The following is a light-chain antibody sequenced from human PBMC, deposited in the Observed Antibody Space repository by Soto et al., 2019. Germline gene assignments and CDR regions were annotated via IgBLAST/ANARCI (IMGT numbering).Light chain of an antibody. CDR3: SLYTSENTYV. J-gene: IGLJ1*01. CDR2: GTN. CDR1: RSNIGAGYD. Sequence: QAVVTQPPSVSGAPGQRVTISCTGSRSNIGAGYDVHWYQQLPGTAPKLLIYGTNNRPSGVPDRFSGSKSGMSASLAITGLQAADEANYYCSLYTSENTYVFGTGTKLTVL. V-gene: IGLV1-40*01.